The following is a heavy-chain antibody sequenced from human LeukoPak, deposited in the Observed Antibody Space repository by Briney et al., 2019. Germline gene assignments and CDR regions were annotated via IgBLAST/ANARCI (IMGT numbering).Heavy chain of an antibody. CDR2: ISTSRTTI. V-gene: IGHV3-48*01. J-gene: IGHJ5*02. CDR1: GFTFSSYS. Sequence: GGSLRLSCAASGFTFSSYSMNWVRQAPGKGLEWVSYISTSRTTIYYADSVKGRFTISRGNAKNSVDLQMNSLRAEDTAVYYCARGAAMDGPYNWFDPWGQGTLVTVSS. CDR3: ARGAAMDGPYNWFDP. D-gene: IGHD2-8*01.